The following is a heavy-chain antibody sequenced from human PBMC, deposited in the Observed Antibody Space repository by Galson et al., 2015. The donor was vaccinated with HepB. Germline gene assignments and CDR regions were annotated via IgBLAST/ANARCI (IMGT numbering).Heavy chain of an antibody. CDR2: IIPIFGTA. CDR3: ASLAVAGAQETFDY. V-gene: IGHV1-69*13. CDR1: GGTFSSYA. J-gene: IGHJ4*02. D-gene: IGHD6-19*01. Sequence: SVKVSCKASGGTFSSYAISWVRQAPGQGLEWMGGIIPIFGTANYAQKFQGRVTITADESTSTAYMELSSLRSEDTAVYYCASLAVAGAQETFDYWGQGTLVTVSS.